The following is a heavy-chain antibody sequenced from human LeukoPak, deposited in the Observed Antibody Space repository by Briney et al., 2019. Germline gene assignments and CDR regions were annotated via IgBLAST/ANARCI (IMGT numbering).Heavy chain of an antibody. CDR3: ASDYDSSGYYVY. V-gene: IGHV4-4*07. D-gene: IGHD3-22*01. Sequence: SETLSLTCTVSGGSISSYYWSWIRQPAGKGLEWIGRIYTSGSTNYNPSLKSRVTMSVDTSKNQFSLKLSSVTAADTAVYYCASDYDSSGYYVYWGQGTLVTVSS. J-gene: IGHJ4*02. CDR2: IYTSGST. CDR1: GGSISSYY.